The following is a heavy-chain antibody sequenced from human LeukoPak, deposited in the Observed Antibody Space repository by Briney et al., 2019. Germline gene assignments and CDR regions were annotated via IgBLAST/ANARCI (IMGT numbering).Heavy chain of an antibody. CDR3: ARRDSPFDL. Sequence: WETLTLTCTVSGGSISSYYWSWIRQPPGKGLEWIGYIYYSGSTNFNPSLKSRVTISVDTSKKQFSLKVRSVTAADTAVYYCARRDSPFDLWGRVTPGTVS. D-gene: IGHD3-22*01. V-gene: IGHV4-59*01. J-gene: IGHJ2*01. CDR1: GGSISSYY. CDR2: IYYSGST.